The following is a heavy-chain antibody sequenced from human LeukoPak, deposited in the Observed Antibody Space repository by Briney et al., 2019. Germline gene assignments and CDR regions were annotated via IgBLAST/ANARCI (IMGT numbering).Heavy chain of an antibody. D-gene: IGHD7-27*01. J-gene: IGHJ3*02. CDR2: INPNSGGT. CDR1: GYTFTDNY. Sequence: GASVKVSCKASGYTFTDNYMYWMRQAPGQGRECMGWINPNSGGTNYAQKFQGRITMTRDTSISTAYMELSRLTSDDTAIYFCARELGRNAFDIGGQETSVTVPP. CDR3: ARELGRNAFDI. V-gene: IGHV1-2*02.